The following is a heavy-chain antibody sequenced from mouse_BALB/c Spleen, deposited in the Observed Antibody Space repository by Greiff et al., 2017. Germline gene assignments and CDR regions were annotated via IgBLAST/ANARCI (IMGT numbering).Heavy chain of an antibody. CDR2: ISNGGGST. Sequence: EVMLVESGGGLVQPGGSLKLSCAASGFTFSSYTMSWVRQTPEKRLEWVAYISNGGGSTYYPDTVKGRFTISRDNAKNTLYLQMSSLKSEDTAMYYCARDYGSSGGLAYWGQGTLVTVSA. J-gene: IGHJ3*01. D-gene: IGHD1-1*01. CDR1: GFTFSSYT. CDR3: ARDYGSSGGLAY. V-gene: IGHV5-12-2*01.